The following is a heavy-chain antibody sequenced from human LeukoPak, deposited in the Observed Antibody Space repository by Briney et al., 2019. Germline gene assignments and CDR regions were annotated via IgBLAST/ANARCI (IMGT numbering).Heavy chain of an antibody. CDR1: GGTFSTYE. CDR3: ARPEVATTYSDF. J-gene: IGHJ4*02. D-gene: IGHD5-12*01. V-gene: IGHV1-69*13. Sequence: SVKVSCKVSGGTFSTYEINWVRQAPGQGLEWMGGLTPIFGTANYAQKFQGRVKITADESTSTGCMELSSLTSEDTAVYYCARPEVATTYSDFWGQGTLVTVSS. CDR2: LTPIFGTA.